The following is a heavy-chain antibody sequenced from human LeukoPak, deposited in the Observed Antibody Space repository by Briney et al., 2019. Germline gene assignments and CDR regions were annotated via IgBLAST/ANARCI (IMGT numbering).Heavy chain of an antibody. Sequence: GGSLRLSCAASGFTFNSYAISWGRQAPGKGLEWVSHISGSGGDTYYADSVKGRFTISRDNSKNTLYLQMNSLRAEDTAVYYCAKGGCTSGYCGFDYWGQGTLVTVSS. CDR2: ISGSGGDT. CDR1: GFTFNSYA. J-gene: IGHJ4*02. D-gene: IGHD3-22*01. V-gene: IGHV3-23*01. CDR3: AKGGCTSGYCGFDY.